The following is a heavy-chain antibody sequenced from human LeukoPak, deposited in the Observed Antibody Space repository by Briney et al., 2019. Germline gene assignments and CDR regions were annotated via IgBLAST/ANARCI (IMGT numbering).Heavy chain of an antibody. CDR1: GGSISSSSYY. CDR2: IYYSGST. CDR3: ARGRYYFAY. J-gene: IGHJ4*02. Sequence: SETLSLTCTVSGGSISSSSYYWGWIRQPPGKGLEWIGSIYYSGSTYYNPSLKSRVTISVDTSKNQFSLKLSSVTAADTAVYYCARGRYYFAYWGQGTLVTVSS. V-gene: IGHV4-39*07.